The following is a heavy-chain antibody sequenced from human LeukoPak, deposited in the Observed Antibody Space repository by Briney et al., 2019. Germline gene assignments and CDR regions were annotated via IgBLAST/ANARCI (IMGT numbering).Heavy chain of an antibody. Sequence: GASVTVSCKACGYTFTGYYIHWVRQAPGQGLECMGWINPNSGGTNYAQKFQGRVTMTRDTSISTAYMELSRLRSDDTAVYYCARGGSGSYFSWLDPWGQGTLVTVSS. D-gene: IGHD3-10*01. CDR2: INPNSGGT. J-gene: IGHJ5*02. V-gene: IGHV1-2*02. CDR3: ARGGSGSYFSWLDP. CDR1: GYTFTGYY.